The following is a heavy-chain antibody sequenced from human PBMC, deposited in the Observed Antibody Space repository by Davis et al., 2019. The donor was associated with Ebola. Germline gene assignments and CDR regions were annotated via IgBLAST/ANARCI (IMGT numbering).Heavy chain of an antibody. Sequence: GESLKISCAASGFTFSSYGMHWVRQAPGKGLEWVAVIWYDGSNKYYADSVKGRLTISRDNSKNTLYLQMNSLRAEDTAVYYCAREGVPYYYYYGMDVWGQGTTVTVSS. J-gene: IGHJ6*02. CDR1: GFTFSSYG. V-gene: IGHV3-33*01. CDR2: IWYDGSNK. D-gene: IGHD4/OR15-4a*01. CDR3: AREGVPYYYYYGMDV.